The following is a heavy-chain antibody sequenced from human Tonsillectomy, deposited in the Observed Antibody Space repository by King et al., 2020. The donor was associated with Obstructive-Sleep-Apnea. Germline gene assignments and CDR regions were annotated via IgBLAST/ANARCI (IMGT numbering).Heavy chain of an antibody. V-gene: IGHV3-7*01. J-gene: IGHJ4*02. CDR1: GFTFSSYY. Sequence: VQLVESGGGLVQPGESLRLSRAASGFTFSSYYMSWVRPAPGKGLEWVANIKEDGSETYYVDSVRGRFTISRDNAKNSLFLQMNSLSAEDTAVYYCAREGISDCGGDCPFDYWGQGSLVTVSS. CDR3: AREGISDCGGDCPFDY. CDR2: IKEDGSET. D-gene: IGHD2-21*02.